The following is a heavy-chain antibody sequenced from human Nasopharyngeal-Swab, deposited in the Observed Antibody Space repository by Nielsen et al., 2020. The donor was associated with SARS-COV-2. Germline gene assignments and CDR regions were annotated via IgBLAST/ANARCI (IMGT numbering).Heavy chain of an antibody. D-gene: IGHD4-17*01. CDR1: GDSVSSSSAA. CDR2: TYYRSKWYN. J-gene: IGHJ6*03. CDR3: ARARGAYGDYYYYYYTDV. V-gene: IGHV6-1*01. Sequence: SQTLSLTCAISGDSVSSSSAAWNWIRQSPSSGLEWLGRTYYRSKWYNDYAVSVKSRITINPDTSKNQFSLHLNSVTPEDTAVYYCARARGAYGDYYYYYYTDVWGKGTTVTASS.